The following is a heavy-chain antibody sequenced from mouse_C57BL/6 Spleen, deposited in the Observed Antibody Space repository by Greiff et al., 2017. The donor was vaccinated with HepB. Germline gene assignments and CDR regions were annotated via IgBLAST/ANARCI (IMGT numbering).Heavy chain of an antibody. J-gene: IGHJ4*01. CDR1: GFTFSDAW. V-gene: IGHV6-6*01. D-gene: IGHD1-1*01. CDR3: TAITTVAHYYAMDY. CDR2: IRNKANNHAT. Sequence: EVKLQESGGGLVQPGGSMKLSCAASGFTFSDAWMDWVRQSPEKGLEWVAEIRNKANNHATYYAESVKGRFTTSRDDSKSSVYLQMNSLRAEDTGIYYCTAITTVAHYYAMDYWGQGTSVTVSS.